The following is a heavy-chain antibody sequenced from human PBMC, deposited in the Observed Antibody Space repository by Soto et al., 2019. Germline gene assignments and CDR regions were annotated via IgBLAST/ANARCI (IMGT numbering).Heavy chain of an antibody. CDR2: IIPIFGTA. D-gene: IGHD1-26*01. CDR1: GGTFSSYA. V-gene: IGHV1-69*12. J-gene: IGHJ6*02. CDR3: ASHSGSSPEGRYYYGMDV. Sequence: QAQLVQSGAEVKKPGSSVKVSCKASGGTFSSYAISWVRQAPGQGLEWMGGIIPIFGTADYAQKFQGRVTITADDSTSTAYMERSSLRSEDTAVYYCASHSGSSPEGRYYYGMDVWGQGTTVTVSS.